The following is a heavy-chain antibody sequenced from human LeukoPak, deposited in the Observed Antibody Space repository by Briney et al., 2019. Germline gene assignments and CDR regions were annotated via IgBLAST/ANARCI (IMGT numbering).Heavy chain of an antibody. D-gene: IGHD2-8*02. CDR2: ISSSGSTI. Sequence: PGGSLRLSCAASGFSFSSYSMNWVRQAPGKGLEWVSYISSSGSTIYYADSVKGRFTISRDNAKNSLYLQMNSLRAEDTAVYYCGTLVSYYYYGMDVWGQGTTVTVSS. V-gene: IGHV3-48*04. J-gene: IGHJ6*02. CDR3: GTLVSYYYYGMDV. CDR1: GFSFSSYS.